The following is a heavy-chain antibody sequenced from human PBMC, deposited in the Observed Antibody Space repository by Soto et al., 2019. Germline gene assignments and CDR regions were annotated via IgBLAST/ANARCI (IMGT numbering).Heavy chain of an antibody. CDR2: ISGSGNYT. Sequence: GGSLRLSCAASGFTFSTYPMNWVRQAPGKGLEWVSSISGSGNYTHYADFLRGRFTISRDNAKTSLYLQMNSLRAEDTAVYYCAREGINNYNEYYFDSWGQGTVVTVSS. D-gene: IGHD4-4*01. CDR3: AREGINNYNEYYFDS. V-gene: IGHV3-21*01. CDR1: GFTFSTYP. J-gene: IGHJ4*02.